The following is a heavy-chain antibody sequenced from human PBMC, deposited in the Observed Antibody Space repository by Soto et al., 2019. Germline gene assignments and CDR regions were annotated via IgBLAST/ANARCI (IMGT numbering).Heavy chain of an antibody. CDR2: IYPGDSDT. V-gene: IGHV5-51*01. D-gene: IGHD3-16*01. J-gene: IGHJ6*02. CDR3: ARQGSNGAYYYYGMDV. CDR1: GYRFSSYW. Sequence: GESLKISCKGSGYRFSSYWIAWVRQMPGKGLEWMGIIYPGDSDTRYSPSFEGQVTISADKSNSPAYLQWSSLKASDTAMYYCARQGSNGAYYYYGMDVWGQGTTVTVSS.